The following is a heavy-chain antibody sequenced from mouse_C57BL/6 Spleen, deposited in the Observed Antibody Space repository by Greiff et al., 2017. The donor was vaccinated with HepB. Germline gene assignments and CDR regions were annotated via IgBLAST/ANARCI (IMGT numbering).Heavy chain of an antibody. Sequence: EVKLMESGPGLVKPSQSLSLTCSVTGYSITSGYYWNWIRQFPGNKLEWMGYISYDGSNNYNPSLKNRISITRDTSKNQFFLKLNSMTTEDTATYYCAREGGDTNYYWGQGTTLTVSS. CDR3: AREGGDTNYY. D-gene: IGHD3-3*01. CDR1: GYSITSGYY. J-gene: IGHJ2*01. V-gene: IGHV3-6*01. CDR2: ISYDGSN.